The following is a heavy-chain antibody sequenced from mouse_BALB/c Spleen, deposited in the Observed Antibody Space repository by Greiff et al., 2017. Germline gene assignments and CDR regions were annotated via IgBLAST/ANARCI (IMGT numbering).Heavy chain of an antibody. CDR1: GYAFSSYW. CDR2: IYPGDGDT. D-gene: IGHD4-1*01. V-gene: IGHV1-80*01. CDR3: ERWEEAPFAY. Sequence: QVQLQQSGAELVRPGSSVKISCKASGYAFSSYWMNWVKQRPGQGLEWIGQIYPGDGDTNYNGKFKGKATLTADKSSSTAYMQLSSLTSEDSAVYFCERWEEAPFAYWGQGTLVTVSA. J-gene: IGHJ3*01.